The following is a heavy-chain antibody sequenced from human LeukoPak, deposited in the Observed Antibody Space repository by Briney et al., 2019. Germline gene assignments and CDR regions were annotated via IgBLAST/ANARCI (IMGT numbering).Heavy chain of an antibody. CDR3: ARHRLHRVYYDSSGYYHDAFDI. Sequence: SVKVSCKASGGTFSSYAISWVRQAPGQGLEWMGGIIPICGTANYAQKFQGRVTITADESTSTAYMELSSLRSEDTAVYYCARHRLHRVYYDSSGYYHDAFDIWGQGTMVTVSS. V-gene: IGHV1-69*13. CDR2: IIPICGTA. D-gene: IGHD3-22*01. CDR1: GGTFSSYA. J-gene: IGHJ3*02.